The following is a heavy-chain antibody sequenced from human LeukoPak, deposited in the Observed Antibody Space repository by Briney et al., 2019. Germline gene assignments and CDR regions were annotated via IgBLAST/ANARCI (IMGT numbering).Heavy chain of an antibody. D-gene: IGHD5-18*01. Sequence: SETLFLTCTVSGGSISSSSYYWGWIRQPPGKGLEWIGSIYYSGSTYYNPSLKSRVTISVDTSKNQFSLKLSSVTAADTAVYYCASRGYSYGLEGDYWGQGTLVTVSS. CDR3: ASRGYSYGLEGDY. CDR2: IYYSGST. V-gene: IGHV4-39*01. CDR1: GGSISSSSYY. J-gene: IGHJ4*02.